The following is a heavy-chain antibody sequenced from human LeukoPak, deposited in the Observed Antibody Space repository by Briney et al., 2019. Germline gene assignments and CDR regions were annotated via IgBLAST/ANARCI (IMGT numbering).Heavy chain of an antibody. Sequence: SETLSLTCTVSGGSISSGGYYWSWIRQHPGQGLEWIGYIYYSGSTYYNPSLKSRVTITVDTSKNQFSLKLSSVTAADTAGYYCATARLFPYYYYGMDVWGQGTTVTVSS. D-gene: IGHD3-22*01. CDR2: IYYSGST. V-gene: IGHV4-31*03. CDR1: GGSISSGGYY. J-gene: IGHJ6*02. CDR3: ATARLFPYYYYGMDV.